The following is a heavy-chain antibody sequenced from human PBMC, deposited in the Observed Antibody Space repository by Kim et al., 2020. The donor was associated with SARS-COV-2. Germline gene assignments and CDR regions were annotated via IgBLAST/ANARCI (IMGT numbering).Heavy chain of an antibody. Sequence: SETLSLTCTVSGGSISSGGYYWSWIRQHPGKGLEWIGYIYYSGSTYYNPSLKSRVTISVDTSKNQFSLKLSSVTAADTAVYYCARGLDHQYYFDYWGQGTLVTVSS. CDR3: ARGLDHQYYFDY. CDR1: GGSISSGGYY. CDR2: IYYSGST. V-gene: IGHV4-31*03. D-gene: IGHD1-1*01. J-gene: IGHJ4*02.